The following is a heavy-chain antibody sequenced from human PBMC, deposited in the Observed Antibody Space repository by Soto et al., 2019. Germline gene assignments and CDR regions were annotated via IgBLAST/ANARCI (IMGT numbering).Heavy chain of an antibody. CDR2: IYTSGST. V-gene: IGHV4-4*07. Sequence: NPSETLSLTCTVSGGSISSYYWSWIRQPAGKGLEWIGRIYTSGSTNYNPSLKSRVTMSVDTSKNQFSLKLSSVTAADTAVYYCAKAGIAADGTGWSVGYYYGMDVWGQGTTVTVSS. CDR3: AKAGIAADGTGWSVGYYYGMDV. D-gene: IGHD6-13*01. CDR1: GGSISSYY. J-gene: IGHJ6*02.